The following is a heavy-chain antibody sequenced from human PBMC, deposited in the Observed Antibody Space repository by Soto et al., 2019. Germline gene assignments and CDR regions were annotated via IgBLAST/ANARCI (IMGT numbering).Heavy chain of an antibody. CDR3: ARSGPGGYIDH. CDR1: GDSVSSKNAA. V-gene: IGHV6-1*01. J-gene: IGHJ4*02. Sequence: PSQTLSLTCDISGDSVSSKNAAWNWIRQSPSRGLEWLGRTYCRSKWHSGYAVSVRSRVSISPDTSKNRFSLQLNSVTPDDTAVYYCARSGPGGYIDHWGRGTLVTVSS. D-gene: IGHD2-15*01. CDR2: TYCRSKWHS.